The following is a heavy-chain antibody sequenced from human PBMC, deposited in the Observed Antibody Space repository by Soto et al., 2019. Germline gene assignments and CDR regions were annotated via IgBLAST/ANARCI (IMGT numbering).Heavy chain of an antibody. V-gene: IGHV4-59*01. CDR1: GGSISSYY. J-gene: IGHJ4*02. CDR3: ARGAFGTGSYSPFDY. Sequence: SETLSLTCTVSGGSISSYYWSWIRQPPGKGLEWIGYIYYSGSTNYNPSLKSRVTISVDTSKNQFSLKLSSVTAADTAVYYCARGAFGTGSYSPFDYWGQGTLVTVSS. D-gene: IGHD1-26*01. CDR2: IYYSGST.